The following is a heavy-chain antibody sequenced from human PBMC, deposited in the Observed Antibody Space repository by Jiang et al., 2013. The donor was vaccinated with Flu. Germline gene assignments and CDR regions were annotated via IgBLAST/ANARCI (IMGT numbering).Heavy chain of an antibody. CDR1: GGTFSSYT. D-gene: IGHD5-12*01. CDR2: IIPILGIA. V-gene: IGHV1-69*04. J-gene: IGHJ5*02. Sequence: SGAEVKKPGSSVKVSCKASGGTFSSYTISWVRQAPGQGLEWMGRIIPILGIANYAQKFQGRVTITADKSTSTAYMELSSLRSEDTAVYYCARDRAQYSGYDPINWFDPWGQGTLVTVSS. CDR3: ARDRAQYSGYDPINWFDP.